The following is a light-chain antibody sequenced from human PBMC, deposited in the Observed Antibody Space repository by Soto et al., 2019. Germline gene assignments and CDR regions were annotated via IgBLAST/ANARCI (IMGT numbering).Light chain of an antibody. V-gene: IGLV2-18*02. CDR3: SSYTSSSTYV. CDR1: SSYVGSYNR. CDR2: EVS. J-gene: IGLJ1*01. Sequence: QSVLTQAPSVSGSPGRAVAISCTGNSSYVGSYNRVSWYQQPPGTAPKVMIYEVSNRPSGVPDRFSGSKSGNTASLTISGLQAEDEADYYCSSYTSSSTYVFGTGTKVTVL.